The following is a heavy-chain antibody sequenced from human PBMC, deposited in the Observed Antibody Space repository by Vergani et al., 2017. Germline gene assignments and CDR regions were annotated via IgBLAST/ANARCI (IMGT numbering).Heavy chain of an antibody. J-gene: IGHJ6*02. Sequence: EVQLLESGGDLVQPGGSLRLSCAASGFTFNHYAMNWVRQAPGKGLEWVSGISGSGGSTYYAGSVKGRFTISRDSSKNTQYLQMNSLSAGDTAVYYCAKANPRNSGYDYLYYYHAFDGWRQGTTVTVSS. CDR2: ISGSGGST. CDR1: GFTFNHYA. CDR3: AKANPRNSGYDYLYYYHAFDG. V-gene: IGHV3-23*01. D-gene: IGHD5-12*01.